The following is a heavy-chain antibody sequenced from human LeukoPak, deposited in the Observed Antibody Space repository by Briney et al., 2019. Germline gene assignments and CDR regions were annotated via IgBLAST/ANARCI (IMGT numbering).Heavy chain of an antibody. CDR3: ARVGGAPLGAFDI. J-gene: IGHJ3*02. CDR2: MYYSGTT. Sequence: PSETLSLTCSVSGASISSYYWSWIRQSPGKGLEWIGYMYYSGTTNYNPSLKSRVSISKDVSKNQFSLRVTSVTAADTAVYYCARVGGAPLGAFDIWGQGTVVTVSS. CDR1: GASISSYY. V-gene: IGHV4-59*01. D-gene: IGHD3-16*01.